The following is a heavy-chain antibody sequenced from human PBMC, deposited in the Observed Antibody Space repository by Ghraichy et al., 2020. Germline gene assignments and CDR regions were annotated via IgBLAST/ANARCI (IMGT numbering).Heavy chain of an antibody. CDR2: IYYSGST. D-gene: IGHD6-19*01. CDR1: GGSISSYY. J-gene: IGHJ4*02. Sequence: SETLSLTCTVSGGSISSYYWSWIRQPPGKGLEWIGYIYYSGSTNYNPSLKSRVTISVDTSKNQFSLKLSSVTAADTAVYYCARAGHSSGLTSLPDYWGQGTLVTVSS. V-gene: IGHV4-59*01. CDR3: ARAGHSSGLTSLPDY.